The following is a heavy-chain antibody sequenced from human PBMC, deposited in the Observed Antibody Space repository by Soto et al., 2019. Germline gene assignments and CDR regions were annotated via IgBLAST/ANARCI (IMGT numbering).Heavy chain of an antibody. CDR2: IIPIFGTA. CDR1: GGTFSSYA. CDR3: ARVCFNTAMARMGWFDP. Sequence: SVKVSCKASGGTFSSYAISWVRQAPGQGLEWMGGIIPIFGTANYAQKFQGRVTITADKSTCTAYMELSSLRSEDTAVYYCARVCFNTAMARMGWFDPWGQGTLVTVSS. V-gene: IGHV1-69*06. D-gene: IGHD5-18*01. J-gene: IGHJ5*02.